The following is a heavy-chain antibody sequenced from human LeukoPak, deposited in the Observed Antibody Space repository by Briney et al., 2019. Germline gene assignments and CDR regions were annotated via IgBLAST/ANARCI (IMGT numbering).Heavy chain of an antibody. Sequence: GGSLRLSCAASGFTFSSYAMHWVRQAPGKGLEWVAVISYDGSNKYYADSVKGRFTISRDNAKNTVYLEMNSLSVEDTATYYCIRDFRSADLWGQGTLVTVTS. CDR2: ISYDGSNK. J-gene: IGHJ5*02. CDR1: GFTFSSYA. V-gene: IGHV3-30-3*01. CDR3: IRDFRSADL.